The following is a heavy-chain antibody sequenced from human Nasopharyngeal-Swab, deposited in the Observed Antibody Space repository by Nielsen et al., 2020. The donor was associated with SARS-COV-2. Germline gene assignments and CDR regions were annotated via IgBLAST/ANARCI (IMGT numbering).Heavy chain of an antibody. CDR3: ARVETSNYYDTSGGAFDI. CDR1: GGSISSGGYY. Sequence: LRLSCTVSGGSISSGGYYWSWIRQHPGKGLEWTGYIYYSGSTYYNPSLKSPVTISVDTSKNQFALKLSSVTAADTAVYYCARVETSNYYDTSGGAFDIWGQGTMVTVSS. V-gene: IGHV4-31*01. D-gene: IGHD3-22*01. CDR2: IYYSGST. J-gene: IGHJ3*02.